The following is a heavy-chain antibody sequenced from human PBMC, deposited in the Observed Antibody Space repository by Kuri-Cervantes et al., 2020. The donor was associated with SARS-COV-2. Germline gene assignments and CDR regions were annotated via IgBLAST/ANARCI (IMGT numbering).Heavy chain of an antibody. Sequence: ASVKVSCKAPESTFPNYDINWVRQATGQGLEWMGMVKTNSGNTLYAQIFQGRVTMTRDTSISTVYMEMNRLRSDDTAVYYCARLRQLEEGYWGQGTLVTVSS. D-gene: IGHD1-1*01. CDR3: ARLRQLEEGY. J-gene: IGHJ4*02. CDR2: VKTNSGNT. V-gene: IGHV1-8*01. CDR1: ESTFPNYD.